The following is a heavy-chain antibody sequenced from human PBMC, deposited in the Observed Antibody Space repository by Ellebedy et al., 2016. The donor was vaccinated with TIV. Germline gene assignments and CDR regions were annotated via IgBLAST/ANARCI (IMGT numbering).Heavy chain of an antibody. D-gene: IGHD5-18*01. CDR3: ASGFSYGLLDY. V-gene: IGHV4-59*01. CDR2: IYYSGST. CDR1: GASISSYY. J-gene: IGHJ4*02. Sequence: MPSETLSLTCSVSGASISSYYWSWIRQPPGKGLEWIGNIYYSGSTNYNPSLKSRVTISVDTSKNQFSLKLNSVTAADTAVFYCASGFSYGLLDYWGQGTLVAVSS.